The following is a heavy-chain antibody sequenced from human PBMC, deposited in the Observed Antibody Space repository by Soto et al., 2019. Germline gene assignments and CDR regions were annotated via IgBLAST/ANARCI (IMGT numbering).Heavy chain of an antibody. CDR1: GGSISSGGYY. D-gene: IGHD3-22*01. J-gene: IGHJ6*02. CDR3: AREGGYYDSSGYPPSGMDV. Sequence: SETLSLTCTVSGGSISSGGYYWSWIRQHPGKGLEWIGYIYYSGSTYYNPSLKSRVTISVDTSKNQFSLKLSSVTAAGTAVYYCAREGGYYDSSGYPPSGMDVWGQGTTVTVSS. CDR2: IYYSGST. V-gene: IGHV4-31*03.